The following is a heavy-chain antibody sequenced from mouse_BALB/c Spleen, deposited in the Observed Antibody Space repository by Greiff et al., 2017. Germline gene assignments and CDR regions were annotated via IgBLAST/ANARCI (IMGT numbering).Heavy chain of an antibody. Sequence: VQLKESGPGLVKPSQSLSLTCTVTGYSITSDYAWNWIRQFPGNKLEWMGYISYSGSTSYNPSLKSRISITRDTSKNQFFLQLNSVTTEDTATYYCARGVYGYDYFDYWGQGTTLTVSS. CDR3: ARGVYGYDYFDY. V-gene: IGHV3-2*02. J-gene: IGHJ2*01. CDR1: GYSITSDYA. D-gene: IGHD2-2*01. CDR2: ISYSGST.